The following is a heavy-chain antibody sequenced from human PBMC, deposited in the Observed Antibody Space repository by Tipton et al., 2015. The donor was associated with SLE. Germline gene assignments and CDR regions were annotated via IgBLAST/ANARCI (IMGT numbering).Heavy chain of an antibody. Sequence: TLSLTCAVSGASITSSDWWSWVRQPPGKGLEYIGEIHHRGSTNYKSSLRGRVTISVDKSKNQFSLKLTSVTAADTAIYYCVRGHPHIVVLIGGGWFDPWGQGTLVTVSS. CDR1: GASITSSDW. CDR2: IHHRGST. V-gene: IGHV4-4*02. CDR3: VRGHPHIVVLIGGGWFDP. J-gene: IGHJ5*02. D-gene: IGHD2-21*01.